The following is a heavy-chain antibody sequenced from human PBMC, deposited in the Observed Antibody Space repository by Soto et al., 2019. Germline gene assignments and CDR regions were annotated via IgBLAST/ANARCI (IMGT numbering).Heavy chain of an antibody. CDR3: VQSRCGGDCLQSYSSHSYYGLDV. J-gene: IGHJ6*02. V-gene: IGHV2-5*02. CDR1: GLSLSTTGVG. D-gene: IGHD2-21*02. Sequence: QITLKESGHTLVKPTQTLTLTCTFSGLSLSTTGVGVGWIRQPPGKALEWLALIYWDDDKRYSPSLKSRLTITKDTSKNQVVLTMTNMDPVDTATYYCVQSRCGGDCLQSYSSHSYYGLDVWGQGTTVTVSS. CDR2: IYWDDDK.